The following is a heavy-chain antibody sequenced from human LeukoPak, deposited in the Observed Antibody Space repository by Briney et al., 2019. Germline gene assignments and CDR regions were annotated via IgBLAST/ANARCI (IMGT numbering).Heavy chain of an antibody. D-gene: IGHD5-24*01. CDR3: AKDIWGRLQGYFDY. CDR2: ISWNSGSI. CDR1: GFTFDDYA. J-gene: IGHJ4*02. V-gene: IGHV3-9*01. Sequence: GGSLRLSCAASGFTFDDYAMHWVRQAPGKGLEWVSGISWNSGSIGYADSVKGRFTISRDNAKNTLYLQMNSLRAEDTALYYCAKDIWGRLQGYFDYWGQGTLVTVSS.